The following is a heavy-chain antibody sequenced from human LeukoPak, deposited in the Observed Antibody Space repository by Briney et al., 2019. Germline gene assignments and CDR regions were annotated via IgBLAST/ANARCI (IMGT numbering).Heavy chain of an antibody. J-gene: IGHJ4*02. CDR1: GYTFTDFG. V-gene: IGHV1-18*01. Sequence: ASVKVSCKASGYTFTDFGVSWVRQAPGQGLEWMGWISAYNGNTNYAQKLQGRVTMTTDTSTSTAYMELRSLRSDDTAVYYCARVPAAGESDYWGQGTLVTVSS. CDR3: ARVPAAGESDY. CDR2: ISAYNGNT. D-gene: IGHD6-13*01.